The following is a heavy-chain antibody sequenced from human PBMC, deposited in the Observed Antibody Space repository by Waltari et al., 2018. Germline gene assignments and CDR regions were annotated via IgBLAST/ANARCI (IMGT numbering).Heavy chain of an antibody. D-gene: IGHD1-26*01. CDR3: AKNGNILLGATTFRDAFDV. V-gene: IGHV1-69*01. CDR1: GRTFNNYY. Sequence: VRLGQTGDAVRMPGSWVEVYGEESGRTFNNYYSAWRRKAPGQGPELMVGIIPFFVTTIYAQMFQGRVSFTADESTRTAYIELTSLRFEATALYYCAKNGNILLGATTFRDAFDVWGQGPLVTVS. J-gene: IGHJ3*01. CDR2: IIPFFVTT.